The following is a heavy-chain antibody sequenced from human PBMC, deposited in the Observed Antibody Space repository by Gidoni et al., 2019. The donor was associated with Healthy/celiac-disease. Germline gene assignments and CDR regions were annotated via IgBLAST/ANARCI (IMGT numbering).Heavy chain of an antibody. V-gene: IGHV4-34*01. CDR3: ASIAAALWGGPFDY. Sequence: QVQLQQWGAGLLKPSETLALTCAVYGGSFSGYYWSWIRQPPGKGLEWIGEINHSGSTHYNPSLKSRVTISVDTSMNQFSLKLSSVTAADTAVYYCASIAAALWGGPFDYWGQGTLVTVSS. J-gene: IGHJ4*02. D-gene: IGHD6-13*01. CDR1: GGSFSGYY. CDR2: INHSGST.